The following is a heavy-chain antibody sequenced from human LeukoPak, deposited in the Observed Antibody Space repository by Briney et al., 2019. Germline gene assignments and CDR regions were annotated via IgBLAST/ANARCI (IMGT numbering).Heavy chain of an antibody. CDR3: ARKVAAAGTLVWFDP. V-gene: IGHV1-18*01. J-gene: IGHJ5*02. Sequence: ASVKVSCKASGYTFTSYGISWVRQAPGQGLEWMGWISAYNGNTNYAQKLQGRVTMTTDTSTSTAYMELRSLRSDDTAVYYCARKVAAAGTLVWFDPWGQGTLVTVSS. CDR2: ISAYNGNT. D-gene: IGHD6-13*01. CDR1: GYTFTSYG.